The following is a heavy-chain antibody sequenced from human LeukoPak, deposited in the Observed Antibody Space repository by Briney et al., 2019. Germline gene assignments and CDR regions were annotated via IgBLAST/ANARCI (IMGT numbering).Heavy chain of an antibody. V-gene: IGHV3-21*04. CDR1: GFTFSSYS. CDR3: TKDVLAGGADI. J-gene: IGHJ3*02. D-gene: IGHD1-26*01. CDR2: ISSSSSYI. Sequence: GGSLRLSCAASGFTFSSYSMNWVRQAPGKGLEWVSSISSSSSYIYYADSVKGRFTISRDNAKNSLYLQMNSLRVEDTALYYCTKDVLAGGADIWGQGTLVIVSS.